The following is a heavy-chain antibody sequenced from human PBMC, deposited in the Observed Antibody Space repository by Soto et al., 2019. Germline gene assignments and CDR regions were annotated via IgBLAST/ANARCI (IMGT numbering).Heavy chain of an antibody. CDR2: IIPIFGTA. CDR1: GGTFSSYA. J-gene: IGHJ4*02. D-gene: IGHD3-22*01. V-gene: IGHV1-69*13. CDR3: ARGSLLWDSSGYYYG. Sequence: SVKVSCKASGGTFSSYAISWVRQAPGQGLEWMGGIIPIFGTANYAQKFQGRVTITADESTSTAYMELSSLRSEDTAVYYCARGSLLWDSSGYYYGWGQGTLVTVSS.